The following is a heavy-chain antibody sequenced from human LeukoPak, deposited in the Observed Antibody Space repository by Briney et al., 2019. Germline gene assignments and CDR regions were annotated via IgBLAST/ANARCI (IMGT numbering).Heavy chain of an antibody. V-gene: IGHV1-2*02. J-gene: IGHJ4*02. CDR1: GYTFTGYF. Sequence: GASVKVSCKASGYTFTGYFIHWVRQAPGQGLEWMGWINPNNGGTNYAQKFQGRVTMTMDTSISTAYMELSRLRSADTAVYYCARDDTSGIFVNVAYWGQGTLVTVSS. CDR2: INPNNGGT. CDR3: ARDDTSGIFVNVAY. D-gene: IGHD2-2*02.